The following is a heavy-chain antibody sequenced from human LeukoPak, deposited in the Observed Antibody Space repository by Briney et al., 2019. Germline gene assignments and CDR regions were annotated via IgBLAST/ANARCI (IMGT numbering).Heavy chain of an antibody. CDR2: INHSGST. D-gene: IGHD3-3*01. CDR1: GGSFSGYY. V-gene: IGHV4-34*01. CDR3: ARGPFNPSTRPRLLFLEWP. Sequence: SETLSLTCAVYGGSFSGYYWSWIRQPPGKGLEWIGEINHSGSTNYNPSLKSRVTISVDTSKNQFSLKLSSVTAADTAVYYCARGPFNPSTRPRLLFLEWPWGQGTLVTVSS. J-gene: IGHJ5*02.